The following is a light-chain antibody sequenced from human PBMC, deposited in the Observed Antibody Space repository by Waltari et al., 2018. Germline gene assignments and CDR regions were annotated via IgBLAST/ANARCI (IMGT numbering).Light chain of an antibody. CDR2: KVS. CDR1: PSFLSSDGNTY. J-gene: IGKJ4*01. CDR3: MQGTHWPPLT. V-gene: IGKV2-30*01. Sequence: DVVMTQTPLSLSVTLGKSASISCRSSPSFLSSDGNTYVSWFHQRQGQSPRRLFYKVSFRDSEVPDRISSSGSDTDFSLDITSVEADDVGLYFCMQGTHWPPLTFGGGTKVEI.